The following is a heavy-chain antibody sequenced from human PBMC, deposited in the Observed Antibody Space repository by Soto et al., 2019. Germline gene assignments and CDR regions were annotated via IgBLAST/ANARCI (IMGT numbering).Heavy chain of an antibody. CDR2: INPSGGST. CDR1: GYTFTSYY. V-gene: IGHV1-46*01. J-gene: IGHJ5*02. CDR3: ARDKGYYDILTGYYPLYWFDP. Sequence: ASVKVSCKASGYTFTSYYMHWVRQAPKQGLEWMGIINPSGGSTSYAQKFQGRVTMTRDTSTSTVYMELSSLRSEDTAVYYCARDKGYYDILTGYYPLYWFDPWGQGTLVTVSS. D-gene: IGHD3-9*01.